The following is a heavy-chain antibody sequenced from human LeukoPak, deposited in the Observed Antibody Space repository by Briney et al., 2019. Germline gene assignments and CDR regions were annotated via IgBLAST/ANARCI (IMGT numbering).Heavy chain of an antibody. Sequence: GGSLRPSCAASGFTFSDYTIMWVRQAPGKGLEYVSSITSRSTYIYYADSVKGRFTISRDNAKNSLYLQMNSLRTEDTAVYYCARVPLGCLGYSSAWYTDYWGQGALVSVSS. J-gene: IGHJ4*02. CDR1: GFTFSDYT. CDR3: ARVPLGCLGYSSAWYTDY. CDR2: ITSRSTYI. V-gene: IGHV3-21*01. D-gene: IGHD6-19*01.